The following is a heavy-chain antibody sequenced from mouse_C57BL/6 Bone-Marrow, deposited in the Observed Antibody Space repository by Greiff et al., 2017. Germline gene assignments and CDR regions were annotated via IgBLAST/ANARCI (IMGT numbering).Heavy chain of an antibody. CDR1: GYTFTEYS. J-gene: IGHJ3*01. D-gene: IGHD2-13*01. CDR2: FYPGSGSI. V-gene: IGHV1-62-2*01. CDR3: ARDGDCYSDYWFFAY. Sequence: QVQLQQSGAELVKPGASVKLSCKASGYTFTEYSIHWVKQRSGQGLEWIGWFYPGSGSIKYNEKFKDKATLTADKSSSTVYMELNSLTSENSAVYFCARDGDCYSDYWFFAYWGRGTLVTVTA.